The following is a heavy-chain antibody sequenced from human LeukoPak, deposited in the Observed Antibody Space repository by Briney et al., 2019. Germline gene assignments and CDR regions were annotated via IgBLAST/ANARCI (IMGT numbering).Heavy chain of an antibody. CDR3: VRAAFYSSNWYSSA. CDR1: GDSVSSNSAA. D-gene: IGHD6-13*01. V-gene: IGHV6-1*01. CDR2: TYYRSKWYN. Sequence: SQTPSLTCAISGDSVSSNSAAWNWIRQSPSRGLEWLGRTYYRSKWYNDYAVSVKSRITINPDTSKNQFSLQLNSVTPEDTAVYYCVRAAFYSSNWYSSAWGQGTLVTVSS. J-gene: IGHJ5*02.